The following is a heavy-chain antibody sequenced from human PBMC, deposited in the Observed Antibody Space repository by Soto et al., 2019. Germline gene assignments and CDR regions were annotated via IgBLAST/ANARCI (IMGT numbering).Heavy chain of an antibody. V-gene: IGHV3-23*01. CDR1: GFTFISYA. Sequence: GGSLRLSCGASGFTFISYAMSWVRQAPGKGLEWVSAISGSGGSTYYADSVKGRFTISRDNSKNTLYLQMSSLRAEDTAVYYCAKDNPMWFDPWGQGTLVTVSS. CDR3: AKDNPMWFDP. CDR2: ISGSGGST. J-gene: IGHJ5*02.